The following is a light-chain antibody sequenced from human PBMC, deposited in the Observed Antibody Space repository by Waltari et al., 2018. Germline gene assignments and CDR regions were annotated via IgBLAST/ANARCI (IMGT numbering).Light chain of an antibody. Sequence: EIVLTQSPATLSLSPGERATLSCRASQCISSNLAWYQFRPGQAPRLLIYDASNRATGIPARFSGSGSGTDFTLTINSLEPEDFAVYYCQQRSIWPLTFGGGTKVEIK. V-gene: IGKV3-11*01. J-gene: IGKJ4*01. CDR3: QQRSIWPLT. CDR2: DAS. CDR1: QCISSN.